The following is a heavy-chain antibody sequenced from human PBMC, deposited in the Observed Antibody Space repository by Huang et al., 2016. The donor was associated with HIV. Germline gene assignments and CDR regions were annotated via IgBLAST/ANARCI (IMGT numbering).Heavy chain of an antibody. CDR1: GDTFTDSN. V-gene: IGHV1-2*02. Sequence: QVQLVQSGAEVKNLGASVRVAGKASGDTFTDSNIHWVRQAPGQGLEWMGWINPKRGGTIYAQRFQGRITMTRDTTISTVHMDLRRIQSDDTAVYFCARDWSFGSSTSPADWGQGTLVTVSS. J-gene: IGHJ4*02. CDR2: INPKRGGT. D-gene: IGHD6-6*01. CDR3: ARDWSFGSSTSPAD.